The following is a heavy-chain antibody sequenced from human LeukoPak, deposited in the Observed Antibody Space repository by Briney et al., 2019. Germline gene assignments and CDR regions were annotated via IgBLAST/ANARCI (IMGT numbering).Heavy chain of an antibody. CDR3: AREGYVWGSYRQPYYFDY. J-gene: IGHJ4*02. D-gene: IGHD3-16*02. CDR1: GGSFSGYY. CDR2: INHSGST. V-gene: IGHV4-34*01. Sequence: SETLSLTCAVYGGSFSGYYWSWIRQPPGKGLEWIGEINHSGSTNYNPSLKSRVTISVDTSKNQFSLQLNSVTPEDTAVYYCAREGYVWGSYRQPYYFDYWGQGTLVTVSS.